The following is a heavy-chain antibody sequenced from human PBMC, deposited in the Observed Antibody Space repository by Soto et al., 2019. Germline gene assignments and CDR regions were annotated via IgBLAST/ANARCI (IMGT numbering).Heavy chain of an antibody. J-gene: IGHJ4*02. CDR3: ACTSLYSSSWYQSRKLGFAY. Sequence: PSETLSLTCTVSGGSISSYYWSWIRQPPGKGLEWIGYIYYSGSTNYNPSLKSRVTISVDTSKNQFSLKLSSVTAADTAVYYCACTSLYSSSWYQSRKLGFAYWGQGTLVTVSS. CDR2: IYYSGST. V-gene: IGHV4-59*08. D-gene: IGHD6-13*01. CDR1: GGSISSYY.